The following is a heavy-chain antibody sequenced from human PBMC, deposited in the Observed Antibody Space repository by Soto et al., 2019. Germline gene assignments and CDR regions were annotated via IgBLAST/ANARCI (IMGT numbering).Heavy chain of an antibody. V-gene: IGHV1-8*01. CDR3: AREMVKPHNDFWSGYYILAVLDV. CDR2: MNPNSGNT. J-gene: IGHJ6*04. D-gene: IGHD3-3*01. CDR1: GYTFTSYD. Sequence: QVPLVQSGAEVKKPGASVKVSCKASGYTFTSYDINWVRQATGQGLEWMGWMNPNSGNTGYAQKFQGRVTMTRNTSISTAYMELSSLRSEDTAVYYCAREMVKPHNDFWSGYYILAVLDVWGKGTTVTVSS.